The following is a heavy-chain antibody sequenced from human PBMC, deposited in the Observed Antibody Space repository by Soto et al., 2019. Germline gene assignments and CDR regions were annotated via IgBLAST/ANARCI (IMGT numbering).Heavy chain of an antibody. CDR3: ARGVVVAGTPNAFDI. V-gene: IGHV5-51*01. CDR1: GYRFTNYW. J-gene: IGHJ3*02. CDR2: MYPGDSDT. D-gene: IGHD2-15*01. Sequence: PGESLKISCKGSGYRFTNYWIGWVGQMPGKGLEWMGIMYPGDSDTRYSPPFQGQVTISVDKSTNTAYLQWSSLKASDTAMYYCARGVVVAGTPNAFDIWGQGTMVTVSS.